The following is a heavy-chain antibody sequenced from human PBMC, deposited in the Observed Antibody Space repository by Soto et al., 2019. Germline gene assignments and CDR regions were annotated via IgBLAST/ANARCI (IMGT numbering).Heavy chain of an antibody. Sequence: PGGSLRLSCAASGFTCSSYWLSWVRQAPGKGLEWVANIKQDGSEKYYVDSVKGRFTISRDNAKNSLYLQMNSLRAEDTAVYYCARFYYDSSGYLPSPYYYYYGMEVWGQGTTVTVSS. D-gene: IGHD3-22*01. V-gene: IGHV3-7*04. J-gene: IGHJ6*02. CDR1: GFTCSSYW. CDR3: ARFYYDSSGYLPSPYYYYYGMEV. CDR2: IKQDGSEK.